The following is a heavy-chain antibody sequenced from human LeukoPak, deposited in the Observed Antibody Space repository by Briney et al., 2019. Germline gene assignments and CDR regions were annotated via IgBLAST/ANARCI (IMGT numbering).Heavy chain of an antibody. CDR3: ARNRGVGVDRNAFDI. CDR1: GYTFSDYY. J-gene: IGHJ3*02. CDR2: ISPNSVEK. D-gene: IGHD3-3*01. Sequence: ASVKVSCKASGYTFSDYYMHWVRQAPAQGLEWMGWISPNSVEKVYAQKFQGRVTMTRDTSISTAYMELSRLRSDDTAVYYCARNRGVGVDRNAFDIWDQGTMVTVSS. V-gene: IGHV1-2*02.